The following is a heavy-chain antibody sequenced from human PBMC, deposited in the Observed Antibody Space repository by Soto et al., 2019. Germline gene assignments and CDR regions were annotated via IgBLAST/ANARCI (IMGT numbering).Heavy chain of an antibody. Sequence: SETLSLTCSVSGVSVSSDIYYWSWIRHHPGKGLEWIGYIYYSGNTYYNPSLGGRVTISLDTSKNHFSLRLRSVTPADTAVYYCVRYPVVVVPAANYGLDVWGQGATVTVSS. D-gene: IGHD2-2*01. CDR3: VRYPVVVVPAANYGLDV. CDR1: GVSVSSDIYY. V-gene: IGHV4-31*03. J-gene: IGHJ6*02. CDR2: IYYSGNT.